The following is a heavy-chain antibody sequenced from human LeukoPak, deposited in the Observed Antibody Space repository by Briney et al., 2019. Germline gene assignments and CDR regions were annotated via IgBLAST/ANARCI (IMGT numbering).Heavy chain of an antibody. CDR3: ARDLSSGIGNYFDY. CDR2: ISSSSSYI. CDR1: GFTFSSYR. V-gene: IGHV3-21*01. D-gene: IGHD3-22*01. Sequence: GGSLRLSCAASGFTFSSYRMNWVRQAPGKGLEWVSCISSSSSYIYYADSVKGRFTISRDTAKNLLYLQMNSLRAEDTAVYYCARDLSSGIGNYFDYWGQRTLVTVSS. J-gene: IGHJ4*02.